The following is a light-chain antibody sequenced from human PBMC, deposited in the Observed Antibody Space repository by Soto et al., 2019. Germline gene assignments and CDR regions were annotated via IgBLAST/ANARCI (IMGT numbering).Light chain of an antibody. CDR3: QQNYSTPFT. Sequence: ESVLTQSPGTLSLSPGERATLSCRASQSVTNRYFAWYQQRPGQAPRLLIYGISNRATGIPDRFSGSGSGTDFTLTISRLEPEDFGTYYCQQNYSTPFTFAPGTKVDIK. V-gene: IGKV3-20*01. J-gene: IGKJ3*01. CDR2: GIS. CDR1: QSVTNRY.